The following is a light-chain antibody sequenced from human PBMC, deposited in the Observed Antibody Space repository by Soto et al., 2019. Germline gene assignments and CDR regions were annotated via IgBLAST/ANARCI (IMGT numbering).Light chain of an antibody. J-gene: IGKJ5*01. Sequence: EIVLAQSPATLSLSPGERATISCRASQSVGIYLAWYQQKPGQAPRLLIYDASNRATDIPAKFSASGSGTDFSLTISSLEPEDFAICYCQQGNNLPLISFGQGTRLEIK. CDR2: DAS. V-gene: IGKV3-11*01. CDR3: QQGNNLPLIS. CDR1: QSVGIY.